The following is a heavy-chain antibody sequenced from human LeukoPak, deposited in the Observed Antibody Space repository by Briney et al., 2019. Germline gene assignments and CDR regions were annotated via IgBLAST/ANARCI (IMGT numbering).Heavy chain of an antibody. J-gene: IGHJ4*02. Sequence: PSGTLSLTCAVSGDSISSSNWWSWVRQPPGKGLEWIGEIYYSGSANYNPSLKSRVTISLDKSKNQFSLKLTSVTAADTAVYYCASVRGNYRHFDYWGQGTLVSVSS. CDR2: IYYSGSA. CDR1: GDSISSSNW. V-gene: IGHV4-4*02. D-gene: IGHD1-26*01. CDR3: ASVRGNYRHFDY.